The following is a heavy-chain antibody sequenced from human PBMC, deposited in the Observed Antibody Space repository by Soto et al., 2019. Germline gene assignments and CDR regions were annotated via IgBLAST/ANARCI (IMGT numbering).Heavy chain of an antibody. Sequence: SETLSLTCTVSGGSISSGGYYWSWIRQHPGKGLEWIGYIYYSGSTYYNPSLKSRVTISVDTSKNQFSLKLSSVTAADTAVYYCAMSYYDFWSGYTPYGMDVWGQGTTVTVSS. CDR3: AMSYYDFWSGYTPYGMDV. D-gene: IGHD3-3*01. CDR2: IYYSGST. V-gene: IGHV4-31*03. J-gene: IGHJ6*02. CDR1: GGSISSGGYY.